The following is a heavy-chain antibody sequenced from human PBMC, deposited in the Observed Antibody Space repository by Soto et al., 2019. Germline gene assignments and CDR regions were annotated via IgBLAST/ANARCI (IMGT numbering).Heavy chain of an antibody. J-gene: IGHJ4*02. CDR3: ARDFAYFDS. Sequence: SELLSLTCTVSGGSFKRGSYYWSWIRQPPGKGLEWIGYVYHTGRTSYNPSLKSRVSISMDTSKNQFSLNLDSVTAADTAVYFCARDFAYFDSWGQGTLVTVSS. V-gene: IGHV4-61*01. CDR2: VYHTGRT. D-gene: IGHD3-3*01. CDR1: GGSFKRGSYY.